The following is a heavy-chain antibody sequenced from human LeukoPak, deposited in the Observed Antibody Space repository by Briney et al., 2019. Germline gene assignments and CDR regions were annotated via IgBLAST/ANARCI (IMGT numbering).Heavy chain of an antibody. J-gene: IGHJ4*02. CDR3: ARQEFGGVDY. D-gene: IGHD3-16*01. Sequence: PSETLSLTCTVSGGSISSGGYYWSWIRQPPGKGLEWIGYIYHSGSTYYNPSLKSRVTISVDTSKNQFSLKLSSVTAADTAVYYCARQEFGGVDYWGQGTLVTVSS. CDR2: IYHSGST. CDR1: GGSISSGGYY. V-gene: IGHV4-30-2*01.